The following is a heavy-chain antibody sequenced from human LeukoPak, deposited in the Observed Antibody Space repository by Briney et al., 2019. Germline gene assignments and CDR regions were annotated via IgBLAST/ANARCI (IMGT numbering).Heavy chain of an antibody. CDR3: ARMASGGIQLWSYYFDY. CDR1: GGSISSYY. Sequence: PSETLSLTCTVSGGSISSYYWSWIRQPPGKGLEWIGYIYYSGSTNYNPSLKSRVTISVDTSKNQFSLKLSSVTAADTAVYYCARMASGGIQLWSYYFDYWGQGTLVTVSS. V-gene: IGHV4-59*01. D-gene: IGHD5-18*01. CDR2: IYYSGST. J-gene: IGHJ4*02.